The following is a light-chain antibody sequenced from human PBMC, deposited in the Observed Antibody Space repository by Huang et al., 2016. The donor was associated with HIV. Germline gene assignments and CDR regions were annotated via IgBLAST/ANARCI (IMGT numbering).Light chain of an antibody. CDR3: MQSIQVPPT. J-gene: IGKJ2*01. CDR2: EVF. Sequence: DIVMTQTPLSLSVTPGQPASISCKSSQCLMHSDSKTYLYWYLQKQSHPPQLLIYEVFSLCSGVPDGFSGSGSVTDFTLKISRVEAEDVGVYYYMQSIQVPPTFGQGTRLEIK. CDR1: QCLMHSDSKTY. V-gene: IGKV2D-29*01.